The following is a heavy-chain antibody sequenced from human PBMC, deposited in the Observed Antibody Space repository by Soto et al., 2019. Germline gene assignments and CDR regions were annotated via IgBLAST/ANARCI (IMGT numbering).Heavy chain of an antibody. D-gene: IGHD3-9*01. CDR3: AKDGRLSVYEIDS. Sequence: VGSLRLSCVVSGFTFSKCAMSWVRQAPGKGLEWVSSIRGSGSATFYADFAKGRFAISRDNSKNTLYLQMNSLRIEDTATYYCAKDGRLSVYEIDSWGQGNVVTFYS. CDR1: GFTFSKCA. V-gene: IGHV3-23*01. CDR2: IRGSGSAT. J-gene: IGHJ4*02.